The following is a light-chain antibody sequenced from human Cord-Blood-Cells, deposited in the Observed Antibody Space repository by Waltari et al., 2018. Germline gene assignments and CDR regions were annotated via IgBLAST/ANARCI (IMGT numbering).Light chain of an antibody. CDR2: EVS. J-gene: IGLJ2*01. CDR1: SSDVGGYNY. Sequence: QSALTQPPSASGSPGQSVTISCTGTSSDVGGYNYVSWYQQHPGKAPTLMIYEVSKRPSGVPDRFPGSKSGNAASLTVSGLQGEDEADYGGSSYAGSSNVVVGGGTKLTVL. CDR3: SSYAGSSNVV. V-gene: IGLV2-8*01.